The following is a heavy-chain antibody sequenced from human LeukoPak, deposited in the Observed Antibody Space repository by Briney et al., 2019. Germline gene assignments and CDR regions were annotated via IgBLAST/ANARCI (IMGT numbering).Heavy chain of an antibody. CDR2: IRYDGGNK. V-gene: IGHV3-30*02. Sequence: GGSLRLSCAASGFTFSTYVMHWVRQAPGKGLEWVAFIRYDGGNKYYADSVKGRFTISRDNSKNTLYLQMNSLRTEDTAVYYCAKEGGSYYSYYYYMDAWGKGTTVTVSS. D-gene: IGHD1-26*01. J-gene: IGHJ6*03. CDR1: GFTFSTYV. CDR3: AKEGGSYYSYYYYMDA.